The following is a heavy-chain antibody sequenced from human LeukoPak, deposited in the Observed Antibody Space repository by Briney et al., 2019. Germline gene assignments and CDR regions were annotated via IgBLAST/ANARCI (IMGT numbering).Heavy chain of an antibody. CDR1: GFTFSDYY. J-gene: IGHJ4*02. V-gene: IGHV3-11*01. CDR3: AKRYSGSSGLYNFDY. D-gene: IGHD1-26*01. CDR2: ISSSGSTI. Sequence: GGSLRLSCAASGFTFSDYYMSWIRQAPGKGLEWVSYISSSGSTIYYADSVKGRFTISRDNAKNSLYLQMNSLRAEDTAVYYCAKRYSGSSGLYNFDYWGQGTLVTVSS.